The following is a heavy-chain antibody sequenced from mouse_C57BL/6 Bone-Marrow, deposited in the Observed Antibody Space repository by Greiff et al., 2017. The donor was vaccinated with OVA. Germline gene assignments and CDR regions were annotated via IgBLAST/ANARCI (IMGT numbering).Heavy chain of an antibody. CDR1: GYTFTSYW. Sequence: VQLQQSGAELVKPGASVKLSCKASGYTFTSYWMHWVKQRPGQGLEWIGMIHPNSGSTNYNEKFKSKATLTVDKSSSTAYMQLSSLTSEDSAVYYCARSADSNYFYYFDYWGQGTTLTVSS. CDR2: IHPNSGST. J-gene: IGHJ2*01. V-gene: IGHV1-64*01. CDR3: ARSADSNYFYYFDY. D-gene: IGHD2-5*01.